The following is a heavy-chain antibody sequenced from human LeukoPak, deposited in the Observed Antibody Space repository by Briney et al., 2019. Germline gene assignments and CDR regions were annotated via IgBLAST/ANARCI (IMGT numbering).Heavy chain of an antibody. CDR3: AREPAFDYYDSSGYGPPWDY. CDR1: GGSISSSSYY. D-gene: IGHD3-22*01. J-gene: IGHJ4*02. CDR2: IYYSGST. V-gene: IGHV4-39*06. Sequence: SETLSLTCTVSGGSISSSSYYWGWIRQPPGKGLEWIGSIYYSGSTYYNPSLKSRVTISVDTSKNQFPLKLSSVTAADTAVYYCAREPAFDYYDSSGYGPPWDYWGQGTLVTVSS.